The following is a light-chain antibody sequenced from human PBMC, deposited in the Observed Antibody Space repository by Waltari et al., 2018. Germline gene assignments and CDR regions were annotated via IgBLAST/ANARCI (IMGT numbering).Light chain of an antibody. CDR3: CSYAGRYTSV. Sequence: QSALTQPRPVSGSPGQSVTLPCTGTNSDVGAYNYVPWSQQRPGKAPKLVIYDVDKRPSEVPDRFSGSKAGNTASLTISGLQADDEADYYCCSYAGRYTSVFGGGTKVTVL. J-gene: IGLJ2*01. CDR2: DVD. V-gene: IGLV2-11*01. CDR1: NSDVGAYNY.